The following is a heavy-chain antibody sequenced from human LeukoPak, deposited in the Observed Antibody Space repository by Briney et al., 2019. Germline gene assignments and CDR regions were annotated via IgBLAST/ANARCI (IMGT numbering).Heavy chain of an antibody. CDR1: GGSISSYY. CDR2: IYYSGST. CDR3: ARMAVSSARWFDP. Sequence: SQTLSLTCTVSGGSISSYYWSRTRQPPGKGLEWIGYIYYSGSTNYNPSLKSRVTISVDTSKNQFSLKLSSVTAADTAVYYCARMAVSSARWFDPWGQGTLVTVSS. D-gene: IGHD6-13*01. J-gene: IGHJ5*02. V-gene: IGHV4-59*08.